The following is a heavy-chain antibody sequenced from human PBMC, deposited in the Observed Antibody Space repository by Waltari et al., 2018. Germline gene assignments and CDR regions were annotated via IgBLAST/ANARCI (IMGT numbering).Heavy chain of an antibody. CDR2: ISYSGAT. V-gene: IGHV4-39*01. CDR1: GGSITTSRHY. D-gene: IGHD3-16*01. Sequence: QLHLQESGPGLVKPSETLSLTCSVVGGSITTSRHYWGWIRPPPGKGLEWTGTISYSGATYYNPSLRSRVTISLDTSKNQFSLKLNSVTAADTAVYYCATYVGASVGTAAFDVWGQGTMVTVSS. J-gene: IGHJ3*01. CDR3: ATYVGASVGTAAFDV.